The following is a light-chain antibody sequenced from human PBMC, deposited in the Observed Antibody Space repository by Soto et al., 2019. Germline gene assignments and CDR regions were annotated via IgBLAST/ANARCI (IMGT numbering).Light chain of an antibody. CDR1: SSDVGGYNY. CDR3: SSYTSISTLWV. Sequence: QSALTQPASVSGSRGQSITISCTGTSSDVGGYNYVSWYQQHPGKAPKLMIYEVSNRPSGVSNRFSGSKSGNTASLTISGLQAEDEADYYCSSYTSISTLWVFGGGTKLTVL. V-gene: IGLV2-14*01. CDR2: EVS. J-gene: IGLJ3*02.